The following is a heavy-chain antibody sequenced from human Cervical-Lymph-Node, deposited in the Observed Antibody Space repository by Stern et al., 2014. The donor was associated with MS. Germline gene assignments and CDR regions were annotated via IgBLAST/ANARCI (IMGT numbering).Heavy chain of an antibody. CDR2: INPSGGST. D-gene: IGHD6-19*01. CDR1: GYTFTSYY. CDR3: ARTVSSDWPHFDY. V-gene: IGHV1-46*03. Sequence: VQLVESGAEVNKPGASLKVSCKASGYTFTSYYIHWVRQPPGQGLEWMGIINPSGGSTIYAQKFQGRVTMTRDTSTSTVYMELSSLRSEDTAVYYCARTVSSDWPHFDYWGQGTLVTVSS. J-gene: IGHJ4*02.